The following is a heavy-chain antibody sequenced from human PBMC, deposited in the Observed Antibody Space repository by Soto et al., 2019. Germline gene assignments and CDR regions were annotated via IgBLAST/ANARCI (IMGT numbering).Heavy chain of an antibody. Sequence: DLVESGGGVVQPGRSLRLSCAASGFTFSSYTIHWVRQAPGTGLEWVAVMSYDGSHIYYAESVEGRFTVSRDNSKNTLYLQMDRLRVEDTAVYYCARGFAGGSSFYSFDFWGLGTLVTVSS. CDR1: GFTFSSYT. V-gene: IGHV3-30*04. J-gene: IGHJ4*02. D-gene: IGHD3-10*01. CDR3: ARGFAGGSSFYSFDF. CDR2: MSYDGSHI.